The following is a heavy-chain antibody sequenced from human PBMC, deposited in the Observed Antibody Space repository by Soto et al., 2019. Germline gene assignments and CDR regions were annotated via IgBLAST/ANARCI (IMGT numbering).Heavy chain of an antibody. V-gene: IGHV1-3*01. J-gene: IGHJ4*02. CDR2: INVGNGNT. Sequence: ASVKVSCKASGYTFTSYAIHWVRQAPGQRLEWMGWINVGNGNTRNSQNFQGRVTITRDTSASTAYMELSSLRSEDTAVYYCARSTPGYCSGGSCYAGDCWGQGTLVTVSS. CDR1: GYTFTSYA. CDR3: ARSTPGYCSGGSCYAGDC. D-gene: IGHD2-15*01.